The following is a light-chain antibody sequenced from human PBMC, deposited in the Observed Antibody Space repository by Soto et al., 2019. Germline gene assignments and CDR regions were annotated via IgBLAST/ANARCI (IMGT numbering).Light chain of an antibody. Sequence: EIVLTQSPGTLSLSPGERATLSCRASQSVSSSHLAWYQQKVGQAPRLLIYGSTRRANGIPDRFSGSGSGADFTLTISRLEPEDFAVYYCQQYVSPPFSFGGGTKVEIK. CDR3: QQYVSPPFS. CDR2: GST. CDR1: QSVSSSH. J-gene: IGKJ4*01. V-gene: IGKV3-20*01.